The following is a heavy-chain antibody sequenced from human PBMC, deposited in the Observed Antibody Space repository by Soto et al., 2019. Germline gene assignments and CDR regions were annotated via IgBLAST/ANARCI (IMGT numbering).Heavy chain of an antibody. CDR3: ARGIGYSSSWRTYYFDY. Sequence: SETLSLTCAVYSGSFSGYYWSWIRQPPGKGLEWIGEINHSGSTNYNPSLKSRVTISVDTSKNQFSLKLSSVTAADTAVYYCARGIGYSSSWRTYYFDYWGQGTLVTVSS. J-gene: IGHJ4*02. CDR2: INHSGST. V-gene: IGHV4-34*01. CDR1: SGSFSGYY. D-gene: IGHD6-13*01.